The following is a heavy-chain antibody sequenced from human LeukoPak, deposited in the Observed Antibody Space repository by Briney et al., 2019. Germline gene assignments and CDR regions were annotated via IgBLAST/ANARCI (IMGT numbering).Heavy chain of an antibody. J-gene: IGHJ3*02. D-gene: IGHD4-17*01. Sequence: SETLSLTCAVYGGSFSGYYWNWIRQPPGKGLEWIGEINHSGSTNNNPSLKSRVTISVDTSTNQFSLKLRSVTAADTAVYYCARGRYGDYVGEDGFDIWGQGTMVTVSS. V-gene: IGHV4-34*01. CDR2: INHSGST. CDR3: ARGRYGDYVGEDGFDI. CDR1: GGSFSGYY.